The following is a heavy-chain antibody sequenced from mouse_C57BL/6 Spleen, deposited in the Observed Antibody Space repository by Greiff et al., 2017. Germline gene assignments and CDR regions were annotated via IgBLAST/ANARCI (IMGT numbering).Heavy chain of an antibody. CDR2: IYPSDSET. CDR1: GYTFTSYW. Sequence: VQLQQPGAELVRPGSSVKLSCKASGYTFTSYWMDWVKQRPGQGLEWIGNIYPSDSETHYNQKFKDKATLTVDKSSSTAYMPLSSLTSEDSAVYYCARGYYLDYWGQGTTLTVSS. J-gene: IGHJ2*01. V-gene: IGHV1-61*01. CDR3: ARGYYLDY.